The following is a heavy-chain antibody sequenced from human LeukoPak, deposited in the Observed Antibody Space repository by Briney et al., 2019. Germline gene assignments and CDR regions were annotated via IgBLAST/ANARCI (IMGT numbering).Heavy chain of an antibody. V-gene: IGHV4-34*01. CDR1: GGSFSGYY. CDR2: INHSGST. Sequence: SETLSLTCAVYGGSFSGYYWSWIRQPPGKGLEWIGEINHSGSTNYNPSLKSRVTISVDTSKNQFSLKLSSVTAADTAVYYCARDHSSSWHRRAFDIWGQGTMVTVSS. CDR3: ARDHSSSWHRRAFDI. D-gene: IGHD6-13*01. J-gene: IGHJ3*02.